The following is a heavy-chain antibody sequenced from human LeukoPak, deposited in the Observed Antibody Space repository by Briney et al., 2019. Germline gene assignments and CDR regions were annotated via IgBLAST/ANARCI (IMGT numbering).Heavy chain of an antibody. CDR3: TTDGTTVTSASFDY. CDR1: GFTFSDAW. V-gene: IGHV3-15*01. D-gene: IGHD4-17*01. J-gene: IGHJ4*02. CDR2: IKSKTDGGTT. Sequence: GGSLRLSCEAPGFTFSDAWMSWVRQAPGKGLEWVGRIKSKTDGGTTDYAAPVKGRFTVSRDDVRNTLYLHMNSLKTEDTAVYYCTTDGTTVTSASFDYWGQGTLVTVSS.